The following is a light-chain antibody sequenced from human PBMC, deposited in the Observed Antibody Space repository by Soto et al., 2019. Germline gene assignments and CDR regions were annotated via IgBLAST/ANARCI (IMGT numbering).Light chain of an antibody. Sequence: EIVLTQSPATLSLSPGERATLSCRASQSVSSSLAWFQQKPGQAPRLLIYDASNRATGIPPRFSVSGSGTDFTLTISNLEPEDFAVYYCQQRTDWPVTFGPGTKVDIK. CDR1: QSVSSS. V-gene: IGKV3-11*01. J-gene: IGKJ3*01. CDR3: QQRTDWPVT. CDR2: DAS.